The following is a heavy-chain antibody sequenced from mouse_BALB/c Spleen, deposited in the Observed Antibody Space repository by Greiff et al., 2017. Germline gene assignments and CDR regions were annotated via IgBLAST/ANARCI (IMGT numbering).Heavy chain of an antibody. Sequence: EVHLVESGGGLVKPGGSLKLSCAASGFTFSSYAMSWVRQSPEKRLEWVAEISSGGSYTYYPDTVTGRFTISRDNAKNTLYLEMSSLRSEDTAMYYCARDRDGRYGNYEKVLCAYWGQGTLVTVSA. CDR3: ARDRDGRYGNYEKVLCAY. J-gene: IGHJ3*01. CDR1: GFTFSSYA. CDR2: ISSGGSYT. D-gene: IGHD2-1*01. V-gene: IGHV5-9-4*01.